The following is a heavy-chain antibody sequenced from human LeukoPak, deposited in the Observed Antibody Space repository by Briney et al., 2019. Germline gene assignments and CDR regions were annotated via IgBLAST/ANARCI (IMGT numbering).Heavy chain of an antibody. Sequence: GGSLRLSCAASGFTFSSYWMHWVRQAPGKGLVWVSRINSDGSSTSYADSVRGRFTISRDNSKNTLYLQMNSLRAEDTAVYYCARDSCSSTSCYLFDYWGQGTLVTVSS. CDR1: GFTFSSYW. D-gene: IGHD2-2*01. J-gene: IGHJ4*02. CDR2: INSDGSST. CDR3: ARDSCSSTSCYLFDY. V-gene: IGHV3-74*01.